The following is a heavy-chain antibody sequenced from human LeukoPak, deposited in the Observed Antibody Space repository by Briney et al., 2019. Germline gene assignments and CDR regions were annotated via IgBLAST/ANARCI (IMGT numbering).Heavy chain of an antibody. CDR2: INQDGSEE. J-gene: IGHJ4*02. D-gene: IGHD5-12*01. V-gene: IGHV3-7*01. CDR3: VRDGGVSGYDLLDY. Sequence: GGSLRLSCAASGFTFGSYAVSWVRQAPGKGLEWVAQINQDGSEEYYMDSVKARFTISRDNAKNSVFLQMNSLRAEDTAVYYCVRDGGVSGYDLLDYWGQGTLVTVSS. CDR1: GFTFGSYA.